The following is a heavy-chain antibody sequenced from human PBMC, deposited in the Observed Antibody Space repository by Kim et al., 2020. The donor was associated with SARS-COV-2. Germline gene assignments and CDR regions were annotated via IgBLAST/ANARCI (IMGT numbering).Heavy chain of an antibody. V-gene: IGHV3-7*01. J-gene: IGHJ3*01. CDR2: INQDERKK. CDR3: TRDLNYYNSGNYYDVFDL. D-gene: IGHD3-10*01. CDR1: GFSFSPYW. Sequence: GGSLRLSCAGSGFSFSPYWMFWVRQTPGKGLEWVANINQDERKKYYVDSVKDRFTISRDNAKNSLYLQMNSLRAEDTAMYYCTRDLNYYNSGNYYDVFDLWCQVTMVTVSS.